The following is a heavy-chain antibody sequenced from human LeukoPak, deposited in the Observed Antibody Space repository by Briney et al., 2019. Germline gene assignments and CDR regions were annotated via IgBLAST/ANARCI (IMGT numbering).Heavy chain of an antibody. CDR1: GFTFDDYG. Sequence: PGGSLRLSCAASGFTFDDYGMSWVRQAPGKGLEWVSGINWNGGSTGYADSVKGRFTISRDNAKNSLYLRMNSLRAEDTALYYCARGVGYSGYQYYYYYGMDVWGQGTTVTVSS. D-gene: IGHD5-12*01. V-gene: IGHV3-20*04. CDR3: ARGVGYSGYQYYYYYGMDV. CDR2: INWNGGST. J-gene: IGHJ6*02.